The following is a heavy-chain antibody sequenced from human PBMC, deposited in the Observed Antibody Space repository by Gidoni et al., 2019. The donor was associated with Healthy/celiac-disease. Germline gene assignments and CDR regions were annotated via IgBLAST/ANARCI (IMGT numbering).Heavy chain of an antibody. D-gene: IGHD6-13*01. J-gene: IGHJ5*02. V-gene: IGHV4-61*01. CDR3: ARSDGSSWYDNWFDP. CDR2: SYNSWST. CDR1: GGSVSSGSYY. Sequence: QVQLQESGPGLAKPSESLSLTCTVSGGSVSSGSYYWSGIRQPPGEGLEWIEYSYNSWSTNYTPSLKSRVTISVDTSKNQFSLKLSSVTAADTAVYYCARSDGSSWYDNWFDPWGQGTLVTVSS.